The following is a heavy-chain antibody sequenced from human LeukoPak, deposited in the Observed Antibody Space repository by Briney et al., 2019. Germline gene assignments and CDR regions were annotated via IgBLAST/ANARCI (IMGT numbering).Heavy chain of an antibody. J-gene: IGHJ4*02. CDR2: IYHSGST. CDR1: GGSISSSSYY. D-gene: IGHD3-10*01. Sequence: SETLSLTCTVSGGSISSSSYYWGWIRQPPGKGLEWIGSIYHSGSTYYNPSLKSRVTISVDTSKNQFSLKLSSVTAADTAVYYCARRNSYYGSGSYNDYWGQGTLVTVSS. V-gene: IGHV4-39*01. CDR3: ARRNSYYGSGSYNDY.